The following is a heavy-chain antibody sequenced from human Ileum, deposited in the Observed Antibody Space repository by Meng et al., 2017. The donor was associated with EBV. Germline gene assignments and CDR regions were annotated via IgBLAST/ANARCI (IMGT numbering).Heavy chain of an antibody. CDR3: ARATTINRGNWFDP. CDR1: GESTRGANLS. V-gene: IGHV4-61*01. Sequence: GLWKAPDTLSMSCVSSGESTRGANLSGNWIRQPPGKGLVWNGYIYYNGNTDNNPSLESRVTISLDMSKNQFSLNLRSVTPADTAMYYCARATTINRGNWFDPWGQGTLVTVSS. J-gene: IGHJ5*02. CDR2: IYYNGNT. D-gene: IGHD4-11*01.